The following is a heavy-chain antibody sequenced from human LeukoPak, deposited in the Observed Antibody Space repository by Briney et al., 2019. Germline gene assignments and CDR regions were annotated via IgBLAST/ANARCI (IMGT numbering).Heavy chain of an antibody. CDR3: ARDREWEGRWLQYGDY. Sequence: KPSETLSLTCTVSGGSVSTTSYYWGWIRQPPGKGLEWIGSIYYSGSTYYNPSLKSRVTMSVDTSKNQFSLKLSSVTAADTAVYYCARDREWEGRWLQYGDYWGQGTLVTVSS. J-gene: IGHJ4*02. CDR1: GGSVSTTSYY. CDR2: IYYSGST. V-gene: IGHV4-39*07. D-gene: IGHD5-24*01.